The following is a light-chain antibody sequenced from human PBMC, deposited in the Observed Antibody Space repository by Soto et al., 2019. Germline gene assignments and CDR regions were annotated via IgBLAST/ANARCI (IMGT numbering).Light chain of an antibody. CDR3: SSYRSSGIPLV. Sequence: QSVLTQPASVSGSLGQSITISCTGTSSDVGGYNYVCWFQQHPGKAPKLTIYEVSNRPSGVSSRFSGSKSGNTASLTISGLQAEDEAYYYCSSYRSSGIPLVFGTGTKATVL. J-gene: IGLJ1*01. CDR2: EVS. V-gene: IGLV2-14*01. CDR1: SSDVGGYNY.